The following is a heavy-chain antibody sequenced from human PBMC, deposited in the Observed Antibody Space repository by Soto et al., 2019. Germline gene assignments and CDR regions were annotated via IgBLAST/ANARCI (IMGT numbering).Heavy chain of an antibody. J-gene: IGHJ6*02. V-gene: IGHV4-34*01. CDR1: GGSFSGYY. Sequence: QVQLQQWGAGLLKPSETLSLTCAVYGGSFSGYYWSWIRQPPGKGLEWIGEINHRGSTNYNPSLKRRVTISVDTSQNQFSRTLNSVTAADTAVYYCARGARVKIPAASGRDYYYHGLDVWGQGTAVTVSS. CDR3: ARGARVKIPAASGRDYYYHGLDV. CDR2: INHRGST. D-gene: IGHD6-25*01.